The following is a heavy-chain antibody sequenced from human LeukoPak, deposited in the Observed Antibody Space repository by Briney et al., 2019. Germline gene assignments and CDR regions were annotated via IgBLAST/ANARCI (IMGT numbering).Heavy chain of an antibody. CDR3: ARAGWIITSGIDY. CDR1: GYSISRGYY. J-gene: IGHJ4*02. CDR2: IYHIGST. V-gene: IGHV4-38-2*01. D-gene: IGHD3-10*01. Sequence: PSETLSLTCGVSGYSISRGYYWAWLRQPPGKGLEWIGTIYHIGSTYYNPSLESRVTISVDTSKNEFSLNLSSVTAADPAVYFCARAGWIITSGIDYWGQGALVTVSS.